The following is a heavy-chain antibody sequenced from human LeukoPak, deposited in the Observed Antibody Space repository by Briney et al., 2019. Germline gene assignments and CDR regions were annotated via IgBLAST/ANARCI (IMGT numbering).Heavy chain of an antibody. CDR1: GYSFTSYW. V-gene: IGHV5-51*01. CDR3: ARPKAYYFGSGSYYRDAFDI. J-gene: IGHJ3*02. Sequence: GESLKISCKGSGYSFTSYWIGWVRQMPGKGLEWMGIIYPGDSDTRYSPSFQGQVTISADKSINTAYLQWSSLEASDTAMYYCARPKAYYFGSGSYYRDAFDIWGQGTMVTVSS. CDR2: IYPGDSDT. D-gene: IGHD3-10*01.